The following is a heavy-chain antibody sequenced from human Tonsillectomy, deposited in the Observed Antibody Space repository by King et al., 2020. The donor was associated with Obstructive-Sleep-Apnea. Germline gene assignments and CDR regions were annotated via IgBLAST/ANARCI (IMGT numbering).Heavy chain of an antibody. Sequence: VQLQESGPGLVKPSETLSLTCTVSGGSISSYYWSWIRQPAGKGLEWIGRIYTSGSTNYNPSLKSRVTMSVDTSKNQFSLKLSSVTAADTAVYYCARGGYCSSTSCPEGVFDYWGQGTLVTASS. J-gene: IGHJ4*02. D-gene: IGHD2-2*01. CDR3: ARGGYCSSTSCPEGVFDY. CDR2: IYTSGST. CDR1: GGSISSYY. V-gene: IGHV4-4*07.